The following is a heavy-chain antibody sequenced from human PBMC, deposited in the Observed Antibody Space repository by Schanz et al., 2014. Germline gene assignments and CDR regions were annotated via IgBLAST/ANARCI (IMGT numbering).Heavy chain of an antibody. CDR3: ARDRAAGYYDSGMSYYYYGMDV. D-gene: IGHD3-10*01. J-gene: IGHJ6*02. CDR2: MIGSGSSV. V-gene: IGHV3-23*01. CDR1: GFTFSIYG. Sequence: EVQLLESGGGLVQPGGSLRLSCAASGFTFSIYGMSWVRQAPGKGLEWVSRMIGSGSSVFYADSVKGRFTISRDNSNNTVYLQMNTLRAEDTAVYFCARDRAAGYYDSGMSYYYYGMDVWGQGTTVTVSS.